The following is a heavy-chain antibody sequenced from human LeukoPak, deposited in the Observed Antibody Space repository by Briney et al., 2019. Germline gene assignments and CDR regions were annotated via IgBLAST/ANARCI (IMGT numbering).Heavy chain of an antibody. Sequence: GASVKVSCKASGGTFSSYAISWVRQAPGQGLEWMGGIIPIFGTANYAQKFQGRVTITADESTSTAYMELSSLRSEDTAVYYCAARETFGGGLSYFDYWGQGTLVTVSS. CDR1: GGTFSSYA. CDR2: IIPIFGTA. CDR3: AARETFGGGLSYFDY. J-gene: IGHJ4*02. V-gene: IGHV1-69*13. D-gene: IGHD3-16*01.